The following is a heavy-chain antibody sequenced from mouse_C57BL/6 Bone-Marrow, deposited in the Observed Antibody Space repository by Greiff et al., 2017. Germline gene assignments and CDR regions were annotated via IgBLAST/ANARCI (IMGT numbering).Heavy chain of an antibody. CDR2: IDPSDSYT. Sequence: VQLQQPGAELVRPGTSVKLSCKASGYTFTSYWMHWVKQRPGQGLEWIGVIDPSDSYTNYNQKFKGKATLTVDTSSSTAYMQLSSLTSEDSAVYYCAKGQLRLRLAWFAYWGQGTLVTVSA. J-gene: IGHJ3*01. CDR3: AKGQLRLRLAWFAY. CDR1: GYTFTSYW. V-gene: IGHV1-59*01. D-gene: IGHD3-2*02.